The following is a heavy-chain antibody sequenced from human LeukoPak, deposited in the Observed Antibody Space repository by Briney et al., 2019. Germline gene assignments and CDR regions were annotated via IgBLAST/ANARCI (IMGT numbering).Heavy chain of an antibody. CDR1: GYAFTSYG. V-gene: IGHV1-18*01. J-gene: IGHJ5*02. Sequence: ASVMVSCKASGYAFTSYGISWVRQAPGQGLEWMGWISAYNGNTNYAQKLQGRVTMTTDTSTSTAYMELRSLRSDDTAVYYCARDGSSWSPQSNWFDPWGQGTLVTVSS. CDR3: ARDGSSWSPQSNWFDP. D-gene: IGHD6-13*01. CDR2: ISAYNGNT.